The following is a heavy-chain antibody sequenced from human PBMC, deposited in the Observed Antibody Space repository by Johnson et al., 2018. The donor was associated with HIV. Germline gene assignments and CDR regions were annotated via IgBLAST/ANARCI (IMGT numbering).Heavy chain of an antibody. CDR3: TTESVGYYDSSGYYSVGMGGAFDI. CDR1: GFTFSNAW. Sequence: VQLVESGGGVVRPGGSLRLSCAASGFTFSNAWMSWVRQAPGKGLEWVGRIKSKTDGGTTDYAAPVKGRFTISRDDSKNTLYLHLNSLKSEDTAVYYCTTESVGYYDSSGYYSVGMGGAFDIWGQGTMVTVSS. V-gene: IGHV3-15*01. D-gene: IGHD3-22*01. CDR2: IKSKTDGGTT. J-gene: IGHJ3*02.